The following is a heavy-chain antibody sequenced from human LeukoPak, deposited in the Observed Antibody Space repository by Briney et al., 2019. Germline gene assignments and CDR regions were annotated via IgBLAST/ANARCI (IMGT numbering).Heavy chain of an antibody. J-gene: IGHJ5*02. V-gene: IGHV4-59*01. CDR2: IYYSGST. CDR1: GGSISSYY. D-gene: IGHD3-9*01. CDR3: ARGTHYDILTGLIPTGGWFDP. Sequence: ASETLSLTCTVSGGSISSYYWSWIRQPPGKGLEWIGYIYYSGSTNYNPSLKSRVTISVDTSKNQFSLKLSSATAADTAVYYCARGTHYDILTGLIPTGGWFDPWGQGTLVTVSS.